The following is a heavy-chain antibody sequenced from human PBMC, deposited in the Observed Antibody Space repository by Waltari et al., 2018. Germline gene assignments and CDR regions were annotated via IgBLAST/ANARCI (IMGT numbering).Heavy chain of an antibody. Sequence: EVQLVESGGGLVQPGGSLRLSCAASGFTFSSYSMNWVRQAPGKGLEWVSYISSSSSTIYYADSVKGRFTSSRDNAKNSLYLQMNSLRAEDTAVYYCARDRVDGDPGTFDYWGQGTLVTVSS. J-gene: IGHJ4*02. CDR3: ARDRVDGDPGTFDY. D-gene: IGHD4-17*01. CDR2: ISSSSSTI. V-gene: IGHV3-48*01. CDR1: GFTFSSYS.